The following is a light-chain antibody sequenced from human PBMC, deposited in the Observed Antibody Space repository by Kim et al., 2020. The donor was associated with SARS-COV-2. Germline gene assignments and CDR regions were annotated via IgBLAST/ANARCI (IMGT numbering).Light chain of an antibody. J-gene: IGKJ2*01. CDR1: QSLSSNY. CDR3: QQYETAPDT. Sequence: EIVLTQSPGTLSLSPGERATLSCRASQSLSSNYLAWFQQKPGQAPRLLIYGASTRATGIPDRFSGSGSGTDFTLTISKMEPEDFAVYYCQQYETAPDTFGQGTKLEI. V-gene: IGKV3-20*01. CDR2: GAS.